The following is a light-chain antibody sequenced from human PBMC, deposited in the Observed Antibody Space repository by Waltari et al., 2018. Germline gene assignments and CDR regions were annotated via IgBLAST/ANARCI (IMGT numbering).Light chain of an antibody. Sequence: EIVLTQSPATLSLSPGEMANLSCKASQSVSSYLAWYQQKPGQAPRLLIYSASNRATGLPARFSGSGSGTDFTLTISSLEPEDFAVYYCQQRSNWPRTFGQGTKVEI. V-gene: IGKV3-11*01. CDR2: SAS. CDR1: QSVSSY. CDR3: QQRSNWPRT. J-gene: IGKJ1*01.